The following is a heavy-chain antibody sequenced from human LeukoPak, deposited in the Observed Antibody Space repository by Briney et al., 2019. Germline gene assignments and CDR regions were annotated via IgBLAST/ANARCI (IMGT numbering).Heavy chain of an antibody. J-gene: IGHJ6*02. Sequence: GGSLRLSCAASGFTFSHYSMNWVRQAPGKGLEWVSYISNSSDTIYYGGSVQGRFTISRDSAKNTLYLQMNSLRAEDTAVYYCASPLLLRDYGMDVWGQGTTVTVSS. D-gene: IGHD3-22*01. V-gene: IGHV3-48*04. CDR2: ISNSSDTI. CDR1: GFTFSHYS. CDR3: ASPLLLRDYGMDV.